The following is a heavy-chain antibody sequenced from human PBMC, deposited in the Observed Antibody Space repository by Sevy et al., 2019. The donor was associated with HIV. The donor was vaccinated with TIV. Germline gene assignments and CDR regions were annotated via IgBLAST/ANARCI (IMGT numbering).Heavy chain of an antibody. D-gene: IGHD3-22*01. J-gene: IGHJ4*02. CDR3: ARGGAYYYDSSGTSIDY. CDR2: ISSSSSYI. Sequence: GVSLRLSCAASGFTFSSYSMNWVRQAPGKGLEWVSSISSSSSYIYYADSVKGRFTISRDNAKNSLYLQMNSLRAEDTAVYYCARGGAYYYDSSGTSIDYWGQGTLVTVSS. V-gene: IGHV3-21*01. CDR1: GFTFSSYS.